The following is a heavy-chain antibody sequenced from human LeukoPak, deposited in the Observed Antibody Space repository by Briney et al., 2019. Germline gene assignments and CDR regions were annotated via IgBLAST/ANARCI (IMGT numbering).Heavy chain of an antibody. Sequence: PGGSLRLSCAASGFTFSHYSMHWVRQAPGKGLEYVSAINSNGDDTYYTNSVKGRFTISRDNSKNTLYLQMGSLRDEDMAIYYCARDPGGSPDYWGQGTLVTVSS. J-gene: IGHJ4*02. V-gene: IGHV3-64*01. D-gene: IGHD1-26*01. CDR2: INSNGDDT. CDR1: GFTFSHYS. CDR3: ARDPGGSPDY.